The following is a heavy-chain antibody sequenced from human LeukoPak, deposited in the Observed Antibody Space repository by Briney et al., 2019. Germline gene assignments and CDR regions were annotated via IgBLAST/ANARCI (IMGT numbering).Heavy chain of an antibody. D-gene: IGHD6-13*01. V-gene: IGHV3-21*06. CDR2: ISGRSSHI. J-gene: IGHJ5*02. CDR3: GRAFPPLRTAAAGDL. Sequence: GGSLRLSCTASGFTFSDYDMNWARQAPGKGLEWVSSISGRSSHIYYADSVKGRFTISRDDAKNSLYLQMNSLRDEDTAVYYCGRAFPPLRTAAAGDLWGQGTLVTVSS. CDR1: GFTFSDYD.